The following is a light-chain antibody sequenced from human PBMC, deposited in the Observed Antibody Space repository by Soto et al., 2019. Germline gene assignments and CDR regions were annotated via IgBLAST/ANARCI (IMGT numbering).Light chain of an antibody. CDR2: GAS. CDR3: QKYDDWPLT. CDR1: QSISSN. Sequence: EIVMTQSPATVSVSPGERATLSCRASQSISSNLAWYQQKPGQPPRLLIYGASTRATGIPARFSGSGSGTEFTLIISSLQSEDFAVYYCQKYDDWPLTFGQGTRQDIK. J-gene: IGKJ5*01. V-gene: IGKV3-15*01.